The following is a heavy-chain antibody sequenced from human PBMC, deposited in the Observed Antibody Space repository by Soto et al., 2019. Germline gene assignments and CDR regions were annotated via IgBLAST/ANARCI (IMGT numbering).Heavy chain of an antibody. Sequence: ASVKVSCKVSGYTLTELSMHWVRQAPGKGLEWMGGFDPEDGETIYAQKFQGRVTMTEDTSTDTAYMELSSLRSEDTAVYDCATAYSSPTRLDYWGQGTLVTVSS. D-gene: IGHD6-13*01. V-gene: IGHV1-24*01. CDR1: GYTLTELS. J-gene: IGHJ4*02. CDR2: FDPEDGET. CDR3: ATAYSSPTRLDY.